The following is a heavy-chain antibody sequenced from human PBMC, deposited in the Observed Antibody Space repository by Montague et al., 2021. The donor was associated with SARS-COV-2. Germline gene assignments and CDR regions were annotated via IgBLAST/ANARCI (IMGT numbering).Heavy chain of an antibody. CDR1: GYSISSGYY. D-gene: IGHD4-11*01. CDR3: ARGDYTPGDYYYYYGMDV. CDR2: IYHSGST. V-gene: IGHV4-38-2*02. Sequence: SETLSLTCTVSGYSISSGYYWGWIRQPPGKGLEWIGSIYHSGSTXYNPSLKSRVTISVDTSKNQFSLKLSSVTAADTAVYYCARGDYTPGDYYYYYGMDVWGQGTTVTGSS. J-gene: IGHJ6*02.